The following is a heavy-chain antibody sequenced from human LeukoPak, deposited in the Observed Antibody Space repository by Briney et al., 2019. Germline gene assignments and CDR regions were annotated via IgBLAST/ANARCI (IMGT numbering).Heavy chain of an antibody. CDR1: GFIFSVYG. CDR3: ATGVGASMFDY. V-gene: IGHV3-23*01. D-gene: IGHD3-16*01. Sequence: PGGSLRLSCAASGFIFSVYGMSWVRPAPGKGLEWVLSISGKALNTHYAHSVKGRSTIPRNNPKNTLSLQLNRRRPEDTALFYWATGVGASMFDYWGRGTLVTVSS. CDR2: ISGKALNT. J-gene: IGHJ4*02.